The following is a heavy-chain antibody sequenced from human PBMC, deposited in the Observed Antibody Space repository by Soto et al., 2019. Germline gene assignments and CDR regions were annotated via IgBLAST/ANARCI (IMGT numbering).Heavy chain of an antibody. CDR3: AADLPQIAY. CDR1: GFTFTSSA. V-gene: IGHV1-58*01. Sequence: SVKVSCKASGFTFTSSAVHWVRQARGQRLELIGWIVVGSGNTNYAQKFQEGVTITRDMSTSTAYMELSSLRSEDTAVYYCAADLPQIAYWGQGTLVTVYS. CDR2: IVVGSGNT. J-gene: IGHJ4*02.